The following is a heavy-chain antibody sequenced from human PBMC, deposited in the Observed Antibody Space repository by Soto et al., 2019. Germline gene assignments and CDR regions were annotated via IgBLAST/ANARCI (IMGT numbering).Heavy chain of an antibody. D-gene: IGHD2-2*01. Sequence: GASVKVSCKASGGTFSSYAISWVRQAPGQGLEWMGGFIPISGTANYAQKFQGRVTITADESTSTAYMDLSSLRSEDTAVYYCARSQGSSTSLEIYYYYYYGMDVWGQGTTVTVSS. CDR1: GGTFSSYA. CDR3: ARSQGSSTSLEIYYYYYYGMDV. J-gene: IGHJ6*02. CDR2: FIPISGTA. V-gene: IGHV1-69*13.